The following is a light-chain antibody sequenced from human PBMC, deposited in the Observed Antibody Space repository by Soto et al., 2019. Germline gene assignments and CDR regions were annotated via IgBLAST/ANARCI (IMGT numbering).Light chain of an antibody. V-gene: IGKV2-28*01. CDR2: SGS. CDR3: MQALQTPWT. J-gene: IGKJ1*01. CDR1: QSLLHSNGYNY. Sequence: DIVMTQSPLSLPVTPGEPASISCSSSQSLLHSNGYNYLDWYLQKPGQSPQLLIYSGSNRASGVPDRFSGSGSGTNFTLKISRVEAEDVGVYYCMQALQTPWTFGQGTKVDIK.